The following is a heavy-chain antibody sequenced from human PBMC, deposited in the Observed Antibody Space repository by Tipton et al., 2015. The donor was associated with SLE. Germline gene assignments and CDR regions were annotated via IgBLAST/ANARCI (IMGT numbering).Heavy chain of an antibody. D-gene: IGHD1-26*01. CDR2: IYHSGST. CDR3: ARDAWDQARY. J-gene: IGHJ4*02. Sequence: LRLSCTVSGGSISSYYWGWIRQPPGKGLEWIGSIYHSGSTYYNPSLKSRVTISVDTSKNQFSLKLSSVTAADTAVYYCARDAWDQARYWGQGTLVTVSS. CDR1: GGSISSYY. V-gene: IGHV4-38-2*02.